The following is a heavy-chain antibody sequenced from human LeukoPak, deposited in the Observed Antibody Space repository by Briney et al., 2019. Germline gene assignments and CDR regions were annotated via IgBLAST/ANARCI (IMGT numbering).Heavy chain of an antibody. Sequence: GRSVRLSCAASGFTFSSYGMHWARQAPGKGLEWVAVISYDGSNKYYADSVKGRFTISRDNSKNTLYLQMNSLRAEDTAVYYCAKPRLYDILTGYYDYWGQRPILPVSS. CDR3: AKPRLYDILTGYYDY. V-gene: IGHV3-30*18. CDR2: ISYDGSNK. CDR1: GFTFSSYG. D-gene: IGHD3-9*01. J-gene: IGHJ4*02.